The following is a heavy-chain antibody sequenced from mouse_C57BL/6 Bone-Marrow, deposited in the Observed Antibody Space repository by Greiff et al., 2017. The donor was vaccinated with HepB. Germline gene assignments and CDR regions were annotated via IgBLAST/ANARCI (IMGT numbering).Heavy chain of an antibody. J-gene: IGHJ4*01. CDR1: GFTFSDYY. Sequence: EVKLVESGGGLVQPGGSLKLSCAASGFTFSDYYMYWVRQTPEKRLEWVAYISNGGGSTYYPDTVKGRFTISRDNAKNTLYLQMSRLKSEDTAMYYCARQLCMDYWGQGTSVTVSS. V-gene: IGHV5-12*01. CDR3: ARQLCMDY. CDR2: ISNGGGST. D-gene: IGHD1-1*02.